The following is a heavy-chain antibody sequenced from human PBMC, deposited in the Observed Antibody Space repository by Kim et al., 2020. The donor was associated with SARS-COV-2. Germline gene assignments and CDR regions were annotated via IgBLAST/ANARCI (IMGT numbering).Heavy chain of an antibody. CDR3: ARLAVAGPVYFDY. Sequence: YYADSVKGRFTISRDNSKNTLYLQMNSLRAEDTAVYYCARLAVAGPVYFDYWGQGTLVTVSS. D-gene: IGHD6-19*01. V-gene: IGHV3-66*04. J-gene: IGHJ4*02.